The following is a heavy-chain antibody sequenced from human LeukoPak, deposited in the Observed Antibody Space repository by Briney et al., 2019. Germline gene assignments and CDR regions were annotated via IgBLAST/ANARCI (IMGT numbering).Heavy chain of an antibody. D-gene: IGHD3-3*01. J-gene: IGHJ4*02. CDR3: ARETLLEKRSGVVISFDY. Sequence: ASVKVSCKVSGYTLTELSMHWVRQAPGKGLEWMGGFDPEDGETIYAQKFQGRVTITADESTSTAYMELSSLRSEDTAVYYCARETLLEKRSGVVISFDYWGQGTLVTVSS. CDR2: FDPEDGET. CDR1: GYTLTELS. V-gene: IGHV1-24*01.